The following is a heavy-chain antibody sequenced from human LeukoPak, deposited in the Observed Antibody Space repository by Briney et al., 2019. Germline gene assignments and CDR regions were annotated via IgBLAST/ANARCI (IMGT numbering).Heavy chain of an antibody. D-gene: IGHD5-24*01. J-gene: IGHJ4*02. CDR2: IKPDGSAG. CDR3: AREGDGYNSYYFDY. Sequence: GGSLRLSCATSGFTFSSNWMSWVRHVPGRGLDWVANIKPDGSAGYYAASMKGRFTVSRDNAKNSLYLQMNSLRAEDTAVYYCAREGDGYNSYYFDYWGQGTLVTVSS. CDR1: GFTFSSNW. V-gene: IGHV3-7*03.